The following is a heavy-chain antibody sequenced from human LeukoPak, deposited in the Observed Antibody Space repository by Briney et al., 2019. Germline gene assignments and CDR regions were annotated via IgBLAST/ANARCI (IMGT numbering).Heavy chain of an antibody. CDR3: ARGRYCSSTSCYQREFDP. J-gene: IGHJ5*02. V-gene: IGHV1-8*01. CDR2: MNPNSGNT. CDR1: GYTFTSYD. D-gene: IGHD2-2*01. Sequence: ASVKVSCKASGYTFTSYDINWVRQATGQGLEWMGWMNPNSGNTGYAQKFQGRVTMTRDTSTSTVYMELSSLRSEDTAVYYCARGRYCSSTSCYQREFDPWGQGTLVAVSS.